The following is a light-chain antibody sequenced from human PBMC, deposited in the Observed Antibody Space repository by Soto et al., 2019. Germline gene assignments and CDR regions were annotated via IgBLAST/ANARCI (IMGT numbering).Light chain of an antibody. J-gene: IGKJ4*01. Sequence: DIQMTQSPSTLSASVGDRVTITCRASQSISSWLAWYQQKPGKAPKLLIYDASSLESGVPSRFSGSGSGTEFTLTISSLQPDDFATYYCQQYNSYSLLTFGGGTKVDIX. CDR3: QQYNSYSLLT. CDR2: DAS. CDR1: QSISSW. V-gene: IGKV1-5*01.